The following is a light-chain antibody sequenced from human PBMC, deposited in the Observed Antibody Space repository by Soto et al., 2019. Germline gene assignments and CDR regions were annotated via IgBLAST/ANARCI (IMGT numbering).Light chain of an antibody. V-gene: IGKV3-20*01. CDR3: QQYGSSPPYT. Sequence: EIVLTQSPGTLSLSPGERATLSCRASQSVSSSYLAWYQQKPGQAPRLLIYGASSSATGIPDRFSGSGSGTYFTLTISRLEPEYFAVYYCQQYGSSPPYTFGQGTKLEIK. CDR1: QSVSSSY. CDR2: GAS. J-gene: IGKJ2*01.